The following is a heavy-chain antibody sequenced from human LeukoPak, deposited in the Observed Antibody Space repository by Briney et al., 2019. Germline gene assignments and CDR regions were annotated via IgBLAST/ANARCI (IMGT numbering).Heavy chain of an antibody. Sequence: PGGSLRLSCAASGFTFSSYAMSWVRQAPGKGLEWVSAISGSGGSTYYADSVKGRFTISRDNSKNTLYLQMNSLRAEDAAVYYCAKLDSSGYYYDAFDIWGQGTMVTVSS. D-gene: IGHD3-22*01. V-gene: IGHV3-23*01. J-gene: IGHJ3*02. CDR3: AKLDSSGYYYDAFDI. CDR1: GFTFSSYA. CDR2: ISGSGGST.